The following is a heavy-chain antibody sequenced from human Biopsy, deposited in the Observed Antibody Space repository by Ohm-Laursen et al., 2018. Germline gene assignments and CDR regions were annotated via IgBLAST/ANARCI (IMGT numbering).Heavy chain of an antibody. CDR2: INDDADRT. D-gene: IGHD6-13*01. J-gene: IGHJ4*02. CDR1: GFTFSSHA. Sequence: SLRLSCAASGFTFSSHAMTWVRQAPGKGLEWVSAINDDADRTYYANSVKGRFTISRDNSKNTLYLQMNSLRVDDAAVYFCAKAPGSSWYSYDYWGQGALVTVSP. V-gene: IGHV3-23*01. CDR3: AKAPGSSWYSYDY.